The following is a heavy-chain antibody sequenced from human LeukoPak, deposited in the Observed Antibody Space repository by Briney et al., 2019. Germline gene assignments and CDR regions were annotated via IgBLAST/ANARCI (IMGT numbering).Heavy chain of an antibody. D-gene: IGHD6-13*01. J-gene: IGHJ3*02. CDR2: ISSSSSYI. CDR3: ARDVYSFPTYAFDI. Sequence: PGGSLRLSCAASGFTFSSYSMNWVRQAPGKGLEWASSISSSSSYIYYADSVRGRFTISRDNAKNSLYLQMNSLRAEDTAVYYCARDVYSFPTYAFDIWGQGTMVTVSS. V-gene: IGHV3-21*01. CDR1: GFTFSSYS.